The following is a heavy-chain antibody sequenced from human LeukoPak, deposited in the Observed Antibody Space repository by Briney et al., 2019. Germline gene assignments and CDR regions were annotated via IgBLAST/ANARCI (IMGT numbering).Heavy chain of an antibody. CDR1: VGSISSYS. Sequence: PSETLSLTCSVSVGSISSYSWSCIRQPPWKGLEWIGYIYDRGSTNYNPSLKSRVTISVDTSKNQFSLKLSSVTAADTAVYYCARACGGRFDYWGQGIPVTVSS. D-gene: IGHD3-16*01. V-gene: IGHV4-59*01. CDR3: ARACGGRFDY. CDR2: IYDRGST. J-gene: IGHJ4*02.